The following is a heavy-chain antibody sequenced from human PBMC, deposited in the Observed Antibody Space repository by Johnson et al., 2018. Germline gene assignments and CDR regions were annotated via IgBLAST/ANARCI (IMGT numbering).Heavy chain of an antibody. CDR1: GGSISSYY. V-gene: IGHV4-59*01. J-gene: IGHJ3*02. D-gene: IGHD1-7*01. CDR2: IYYSGST. CDR3: ASNWNYGEDAVDI. Sequence: QVQLQESGPGLVKPSETLSLTCTVSGGSISSYYWSWIRQPPGKGLEWIGYIYYSGSTNYNPSLKSRVTILVDTSKNQFSLKLSSVTAADTAVYYCASNWNYGEDAVDIWGQGTMVTVSS.